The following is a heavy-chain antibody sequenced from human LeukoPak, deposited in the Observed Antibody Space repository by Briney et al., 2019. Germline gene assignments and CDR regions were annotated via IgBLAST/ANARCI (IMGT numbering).Heavy chain of an antibody. CDR3: AREASRTSAFDI. D-gene: IGHD1/OR15-1a*01. V-gene: IGHV4-61*01. J-gene: IGHJ3*02. CDR2: IYYSGST. CDR1: GGSISSSSYY. Sequence: SETLSLTCTVSGGSISSSSYYWSWIRQPPGKGLEWIGYIYYSGSTNYNPSLKSRVTISVDTSKNQFSLKLSSVTAADTAVYYCAREASRTSAFDIWGQGTMVTVSS.